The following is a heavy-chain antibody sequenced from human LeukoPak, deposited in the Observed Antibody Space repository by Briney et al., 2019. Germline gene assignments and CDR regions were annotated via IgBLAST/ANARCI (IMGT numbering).Heavy chain of an antibody. CDR2: ISFDGSNK. CDR3: ARDSPPGGSGEHLWFGELFDYFDH. D-gene: IGHD3-10*01. J-gene: IGHJ4*02. CDR1: GFTFSSYA. V-gene: IGHV3-30*01. Sequence: GGSLRLSCAASGFTFSSYAMHWVRQAPGKGLEWVAIISFDGSNKYYADSVKGRFTISRDNSKDTLYLQMYSLRAEDTAVYYCARDSPPGGSGEHLWFGELFDYFDHWGQGTLVTVSS.